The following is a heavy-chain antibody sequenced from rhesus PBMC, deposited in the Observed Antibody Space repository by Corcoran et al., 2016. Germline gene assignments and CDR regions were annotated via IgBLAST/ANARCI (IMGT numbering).Heavy chain of an antibody. J-gene: IGHJ5-1*01. D-gene: IGHD3-3*01. V-gene: IGHV4-73*01. CDR1: GGSISGYY. CDR2: SEGNSANT. CDR3: ARRFGDRFDV. Sequence: QVKLQQWGEGLVKPSETLSLTCAVYGGSISGYYWSWIRQPPGKGLNWIGNSEGNSANTNYNPYLKNRVTVSKDTSKNQCSLKLTSVTAADTAVYYCARRFGDRFDVWGPGVLVTVSS.